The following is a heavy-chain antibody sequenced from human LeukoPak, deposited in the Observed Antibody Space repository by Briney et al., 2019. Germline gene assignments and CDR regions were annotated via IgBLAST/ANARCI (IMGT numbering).Heavy chain of an antibody. V-gene: IGHV4-38-2*01. CDR2: IDHSGST. D-gene: IGHD3-10*01. J-gene: IGHJ4*02. CDR3: ARVRDAGFGELLFGYFDY. Sequence: SETLSLTCAVSGYSISSGYYWGWIRQPPGKGLEWIGSIDHSGSTYYNPSLKSRVTISVDTSKNQFSLKLSSVTAADTAVYYCARVRDAGFGELLFGYFDYWGQGTLVTVSS. CDR1: GYSISSGYY.